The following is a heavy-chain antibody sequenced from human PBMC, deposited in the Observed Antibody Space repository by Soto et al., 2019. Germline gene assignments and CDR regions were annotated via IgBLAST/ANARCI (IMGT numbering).Heavy chain of an antibody. CDR3: ARDMGSGWYDAYDAFDI. J-gene: IGHJ3*02. CDR2: ISYDGSNK. CDR1: GFTFSSYA. D-gene: IGHD6-19*01. V-gene: IGHV3-30-3*01. Sequence: GGSLRLSCAASGFTFSSYAMHWVRQAPGKGQKRVAVISYDGSNKYYADSVKGRFTISRDNSKNTLYLQMNSLRAEDTALYYCARDMGSGWYDAYDAFDIWGQGTMVTVSS.